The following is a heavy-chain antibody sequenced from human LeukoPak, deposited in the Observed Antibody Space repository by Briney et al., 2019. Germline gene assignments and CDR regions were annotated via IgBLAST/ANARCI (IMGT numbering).Heavy chain of an antibody. CDR1: GYTFTSYD. CDR2: MNPNSGNT. V-gene: IGHV1-8*01. Sequence: ASVKVSCKASGYTFTSYDINWVRQATGQGLEWMGWMNPNSGNTGYAQKFQGRVTMTRNTSISTAYMELGSLRSEDTAVYYCAETIAVAGKDFQHWGQGTLVTVSS. D-gene: IGHD6-19*01. CDR3: AETIAVAGKDFQH. J-gene: IGHJ1*01.